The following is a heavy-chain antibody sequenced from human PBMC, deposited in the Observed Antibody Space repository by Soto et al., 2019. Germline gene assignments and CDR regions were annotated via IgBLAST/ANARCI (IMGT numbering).Heavy chain of an antibody. CDR1: GFTFSSYG. D-gene: IGHD3-10*01. CDR3: AREVPVFSESYYNAFDY. J-gene: IGHJ4*02. V-gene: IGHV3-33*01. CDR2: IWYDGSNK. Sequence: QVQLVESGGGVVQPGRSLRLSCAASGFTFSSYGMHWVRQAPGKGLEWVAVIWYDGSNKYYADSVKGRFTISRDNSKNTLNLQMTSLRAEDTAVYYCAREVPVFSESYYNAFDYWGQGTLVTVSS.